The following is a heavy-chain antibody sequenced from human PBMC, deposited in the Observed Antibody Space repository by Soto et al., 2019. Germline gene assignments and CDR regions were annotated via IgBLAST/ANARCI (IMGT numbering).Heavy chain of an antibody. CDR1: GYTCSNYG. J-gene: IGHJ4*02. D-gene: IGHD1-26*01. CDR2: ISAYNGNT. Sequence: QVQLVQSGAEVKKPGASVRVACKASGYTCSNYGISWVRQAPGQGLEWMGWISAYNGNTNYAQKLQGRVTMTTDTSTSTAYRELRSLRSDDTAVYYCARDSGSYSADYWGQGTLVTVSS. CDR3: ARDSGSYSADY. V-gene: IGHV1-18*01.